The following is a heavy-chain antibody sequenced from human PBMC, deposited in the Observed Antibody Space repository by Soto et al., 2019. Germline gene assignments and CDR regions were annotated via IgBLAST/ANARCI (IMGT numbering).Heavy chain of an antibody. Sequence: SETLSLTCSVSGESVSTDRYFGTWIRQPPGKGLEWIAYISYTGDTNYNPSLKSRVTISIDTSRNQFSLTLTSVTAADTAVYFCARIVVGATVDLWGQGSLVTVSS. D-gene: IGHD1-26*01. J-gene: IGHJ5*02. CDR2: ISYTGDT. CDR3: ARIVVGATVDL. CDR1: GESVSTDRYF. V-gene: IGHV4-61*01.